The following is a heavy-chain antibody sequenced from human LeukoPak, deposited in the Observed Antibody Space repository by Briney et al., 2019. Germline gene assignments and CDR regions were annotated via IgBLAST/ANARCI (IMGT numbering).Heavy chain of an antibody. V-gene: IGHV3-20*04. CDR1: GFTFDDYG. Sequence: GGSLRLSCAASGFTFDDYGMSWVRQAPGKGLEWVSGINWNGGSTGYADSVKGRFTISRDNAKNSLYLQMNSLRAEDTALYYCARGTLYYDFWSGYLRGDYYYYMDVWGKGTTVTVSS. D-gene: IGHD3-3*01. J-gene: IGHJ6*03. CDR3: ARGTLYYDFWSGYLRGDYYYYMDV. CDR2: INWNGGST.